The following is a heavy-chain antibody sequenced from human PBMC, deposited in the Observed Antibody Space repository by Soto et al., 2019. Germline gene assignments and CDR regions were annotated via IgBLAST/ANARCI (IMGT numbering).Heavy chain of an antibody. D-gene: IGHD3-10*01. CDR1: GFTFSSYA. Sequence: EVQLLESGGGLVQPGGSLRLSCAASGFTFSSYAMSWVRQAPGKGLEWVSAISGSGGSTYYADSVKGRFTISRDNSKNTLYLQMNSLRAEDTAVYYCAKAPSYGSGSYAAFDIWGQGTMFTVSS. V-gene: IGHV3-23*01. J-gene: IGHJ3*02. CDR3: AKAPSYGSGSYAAFDI. CDR2: ISGSGGST.